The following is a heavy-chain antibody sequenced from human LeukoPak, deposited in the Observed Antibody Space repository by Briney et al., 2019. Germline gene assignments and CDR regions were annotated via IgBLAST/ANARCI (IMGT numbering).Heavy chain of an antibody. CDR2: IRTDGTT. Sequence: SETLSLTCSVSGDSMGNFYWNWLRQPAGKGLEWIGRIRTDGTTYANPSFESAVTMSVDTSNNHISLRLSSATPADTAVYYCARSTGFYTTYYMDVWGKGPRSPSP. D-gene: IGHD3-22*01. V-gene: IGHV4-4*07. J-gene: IGHJ6*03. CDR1: GDSMGNFY. CDR3: ARSTGFYTTYYMDV.